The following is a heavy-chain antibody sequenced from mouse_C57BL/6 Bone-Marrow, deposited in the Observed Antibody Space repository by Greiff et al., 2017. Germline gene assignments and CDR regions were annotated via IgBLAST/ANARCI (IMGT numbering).Heavy chain of an antibody. V-gene: IGHV1-64*01. CDR1: GYTFTSYW. CDR3: ARWTLYYYGSSWYVDV. D-gene: IGHD1-1*01. Sequence: QVQLQQPGAELVKPGASVKLSCKASGYTFTSYWMHWVKQRPGQGLEWIGMIHPNSGSTNYNEKFKSKATLTVDKSPSTAYMQLSSLTSEDSAVYYCARWTLYYYGSSWYVDVGGTGTTVTVSS. J-gene: IGHJ1*03. CDR2: IHPNSGST.